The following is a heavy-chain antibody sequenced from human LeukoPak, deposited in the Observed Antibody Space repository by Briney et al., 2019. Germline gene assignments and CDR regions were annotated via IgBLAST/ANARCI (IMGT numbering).Heavy chain of an antibody. CDR1: GGSISSYY. Sequence: SETLSLTCTVSGGSISSYYWSWIRQPPGKGLEWIGYIYYSGSTNYNPSLKSRVTISVDTSKNQFSLKLSSVTAADTAVYYCARVQYDILTGYYALYVFDYWGQGTLVTVSS. V-gene: IGHV4-59*01. D-gene: IGHD3-9*01. CDR2: IYYSGST. J-gene: IGHJ4*02. CDR3: ARVQYDILTGYYALYVFDY.